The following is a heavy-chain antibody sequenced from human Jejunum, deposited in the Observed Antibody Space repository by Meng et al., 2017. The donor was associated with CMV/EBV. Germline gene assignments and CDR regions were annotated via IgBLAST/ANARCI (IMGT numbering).Heavy chain of an antibody. Sequence: QVQVVQSGAEVKKPGASVKVSCKVSGDAVTELSMHWVRQAPGKGLEWMGTINPSGGSTTYAQKFQGRVTVTTDTSTTTAYMELRSLRSDDTAVYFCARALGRTTNGNLDHWGQGTLVTVSS. J-gene: IGHJ4*02. CDR1: GDAVTELS. D-gene: IGHD2-2*01. CDR3: ARALGRTTNGNLDH. CDR2: INPSGGST. V-gene: IGHV1-46*01.